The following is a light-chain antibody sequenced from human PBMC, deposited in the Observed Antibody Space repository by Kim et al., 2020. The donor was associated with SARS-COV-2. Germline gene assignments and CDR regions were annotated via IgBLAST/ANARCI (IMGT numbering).Light chain of an antibody. V-gene: IGKV1-5*03. CDR2: KAS. J-gene: IGKJ1*01. CDR1: KSNNTL. CDR3: QQYNSNPWT. Sequence: ASVGDKVTITCRASKSNNTLLVWYQQKPGEAPTLLIYKASSLESGVPSRFSGSGCGTEYTLTISSQQPDDVVTYYYQQYNSNPWTFGQGTKVDIK.